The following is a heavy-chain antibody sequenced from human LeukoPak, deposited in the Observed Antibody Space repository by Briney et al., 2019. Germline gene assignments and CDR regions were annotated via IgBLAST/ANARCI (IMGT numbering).Heavy chain of an antibody. CDR1: GGSISSYY. J-gene: IGHJ4*02. Sequence: SETLSLTCTVSGGSISSYYWSWIRQPPGKGLEWIGYIYYTGSTKYNPSLKSRVTISVDTSKNQFSLKLSSVTAADTAVYYCARHGSGYCSSTSCSPKWGQGTLVTVSS. V-gene: IGHV4-59*08. D-gene: IGHD2-2*03. CDR3: ARHGSGYCSSTSCSPK. CDR2: IYYTGST.